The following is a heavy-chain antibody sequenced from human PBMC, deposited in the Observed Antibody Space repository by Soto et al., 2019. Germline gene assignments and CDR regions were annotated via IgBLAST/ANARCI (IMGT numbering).Heavy chain of an antibody. Sequence: PSETLSLTCGVSGGTIRSPDWWTWVRQPPGKGLGWIGEIFQSGSTNYTPSLESRVTISVDKSKNQFSPTLTSVTAADTAVYFCARGRGRYSSGWSWFDPWGQGILVTVSS. CDR2: IFQSGST. V-gene: IGHV4-4*02. D-gene: IGHD6-19*01. CDR3: ARGRGRYSSGWSWFDP. CDR1: GGTIRSPDW. J-gene: IGHJ5*02.